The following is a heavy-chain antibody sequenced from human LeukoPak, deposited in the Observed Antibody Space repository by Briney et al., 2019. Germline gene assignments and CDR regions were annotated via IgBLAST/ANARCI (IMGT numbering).Heavy chain of an antibody. CDR1: AGSISSGGYY. V-gene: IGHV4-61*08. J-gene: IGHJ4*02. CDR2: IYYSGRT. D-gene: IGHD3-3*01. Sequence: PSQTLSLTGPVPAGSISSGGYYWSWIRQSPGKGLEWIGYIYYSGRTNYTPSIKSSITISLDTSKTQFSLKVRSLTAADTAVYYCARVRGNFWGGYYVVSNCDYWGQGTLVTVSS. CDR3: ARVRGNFWGGYYVVSNCDY.